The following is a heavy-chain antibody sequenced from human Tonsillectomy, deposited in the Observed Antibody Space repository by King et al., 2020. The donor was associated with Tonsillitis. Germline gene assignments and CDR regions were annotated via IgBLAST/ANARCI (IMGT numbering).Heavy chain of an antibody. CDR1: GFTFNSYS. J-gene: IGHJ4*02. V-gene: IGHV3-48*01. CDR3: ARDQHYALDY. Sequence: VQLVESGGGLVQPGGSLRLSCTASGFTFNSYSMNWVRQAPGKGLAWLSYIGRSSSTIFYADSVRGRFTTSRDNAENSLRLQMNSLSAEDTAVYYCARDQHYALDYWGQGTLVTVSS. D-gene: IGHD2-2*01. CDR2: IGRSSSTI.